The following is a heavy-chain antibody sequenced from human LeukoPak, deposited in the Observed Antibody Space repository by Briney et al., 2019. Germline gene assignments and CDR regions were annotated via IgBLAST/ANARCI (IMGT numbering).Heavy chain of an antibody. D-gene: IGHD3-16*02. Sequence: GGSLRLSCAASGFTFSDYYMSWIRQAPGEGLEWVSYISSSGTNIYYADSVKGRFTISRDSAKNSLYLQMNSLRAEDTAVYYCARADYDYVWGSYRQYYFDYWGQGTLVTVSS. V-gene: IGHV3-11*04. J-gene: IGHJ4*02. CDR1: GFTFSDYY. CDR3: ARADYDYVWGSYRQYYFDY. CDR2: ISSSGTNI.